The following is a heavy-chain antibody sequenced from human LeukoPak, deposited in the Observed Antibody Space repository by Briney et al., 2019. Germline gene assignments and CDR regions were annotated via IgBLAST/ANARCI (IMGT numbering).Heavy chain of an antibody. D-gene: IGHD3-22*01. Sequence: ASVKVSCKASGYTFTGYYMHWVRQAPGQGLEWMGRISPNSGGTNYAQKFQGRVTMTRDTSISTAYMELSRLRSDDTAVYYCARERTPYYYDSSGYYYRGWFDPWGQGTLVTVSS. CDR3: ARERTPYYYDSSGYYYRGWFDP. J-gene: IGHJ5*02. V-gene: IGHV1-2*06. CDR2: ISPNSGGT. CDR1: GYTFTGYY.